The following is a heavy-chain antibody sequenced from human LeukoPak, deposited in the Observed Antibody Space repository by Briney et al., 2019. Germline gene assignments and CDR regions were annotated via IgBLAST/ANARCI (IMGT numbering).Heavy chain of an antibody. CDR3: TRSASRSRGYSYGDFDY. Sequence: GGSLRLSCTASGFTFGDYAMSWFRQAPGKGLEWVGFIRSKAYGGTTEYAASVKGRFTISRDDSKSIAYPQMNSLKTEDTAVYYCTRSASRSRGYSYGDFDYWGQGTLVTVSS. D-gene: IGHD5-18*01. CDR2: IRSKAYGGTT. CDR1: GFTFGDYA. J-gene: IGHJ4*02. V-gene: IGHV3-49*03.